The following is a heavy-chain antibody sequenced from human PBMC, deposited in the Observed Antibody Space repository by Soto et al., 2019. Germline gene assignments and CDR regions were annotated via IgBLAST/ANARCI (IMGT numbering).Heavy chain of an antibody. J-gene: IGHJ5*02. Sequence: QVQLVESGGGVVQSGRSLRLSCAASGFTFSTSGMHWIRQAPGKGLEWVAMISHDGGATYYVDSVKGRFTISRDTDKNTLHLQMDSLRPEDTATYYCAKDWGSSGWYNWFDTWGQGTLFTVSS. V-gene: IGHV3-30*18. CDR1: GFTFSTSG. CDR2: ISHDGGAT. CDR3: AKDWGSSGWYNWFDT. D-gene: IGHD6-13*01.